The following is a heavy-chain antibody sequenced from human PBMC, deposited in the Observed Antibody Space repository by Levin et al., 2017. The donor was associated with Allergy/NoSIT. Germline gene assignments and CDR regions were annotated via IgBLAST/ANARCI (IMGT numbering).Heavy chain of an antibody. CDR1: GFTFSSYA. V-gene: IGHV3-23*01. D-gene: IGHD3-9*01. CDR2: ISGSGGST. CDR3: AKVDILGAFEI. Sequence: LSLTCAASGFTFSSYAMSWVRQAPGKGLEWVSAISGSGGSTYYASSVKGRFTISRDNSKNTLYLQMNSLRAEDTAVYYCAKVDILGAFEIWGQGTMVTVAS. J-gene: IGHJ3*02.